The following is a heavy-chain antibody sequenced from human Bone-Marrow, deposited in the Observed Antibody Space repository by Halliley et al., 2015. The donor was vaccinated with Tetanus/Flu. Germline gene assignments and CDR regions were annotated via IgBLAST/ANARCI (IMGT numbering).Heavy chain of an antibody. Sequence: GAVWSDSSFWTWIRQAPGKGLEWIGYIYYSGSASYNPSLKGRVAISVDMYRHQFSLTLNSVTAADAAVYYCAREGSFYENLYGMDVWGQGTAVSVSS. J-gene: IGHJ6*02. CDR3: AREGSFYENLYGMDV. V-gene: IGHV4-61*01. CDR1: GAVWSDSSF. D-gene: IGHD3-22*01. CDR2: IYYSGSA.